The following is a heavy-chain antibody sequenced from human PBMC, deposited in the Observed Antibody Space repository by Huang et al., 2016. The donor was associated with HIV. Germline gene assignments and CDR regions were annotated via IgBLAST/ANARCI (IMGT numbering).Heavy chain of an antibody. CDR2: IYTSGST. J-gene: IGHJ4*02. Sequence: QVQLHESRPGLVKPSQTLSLTCAVSGGSISSGNYYWSWVRQPAGKGLEWIGHIYTSGSTNYNPFLKSRVTISKDTSKNQFALKLSSVTAVDTAVYYCTRGGYNFEFWGQGTLVTVSS. CDR1: GGSISSGNYY. V-gene: IGHV4-61*09. D-gene: IGHD5-12*01. CDR3: TRGGYNFEF.